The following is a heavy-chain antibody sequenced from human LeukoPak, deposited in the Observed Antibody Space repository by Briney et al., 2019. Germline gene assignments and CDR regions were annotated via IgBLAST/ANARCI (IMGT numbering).Heavy chain of an antibody. D-gene: IGHD2-15*01. CDR3: AGERRSIVVAGFDY. Sequence: PSETLSLTCTVSGRSVSSGSYYWSWIRQPPGKGLEWIGYIYYTRSTHYHSSLKSRVTISVDTSKNQFSLQLSSVTAADTAVYYRAGERRSIVVAGFDYWGERTLVSVSS. V-gene: IGHV4-61*01. CDR1: GRSVSSGSYY. CDR2: IYYTRST. J-gene: IGHJ4*02.